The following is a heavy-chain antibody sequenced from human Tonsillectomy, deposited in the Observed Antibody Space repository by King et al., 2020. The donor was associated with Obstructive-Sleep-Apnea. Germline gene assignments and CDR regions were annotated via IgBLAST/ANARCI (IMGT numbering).Heavy chain of an antibody. CDR3: AKDRAGLEYYDILTGYYSDAFDI. J-gene: IGHJ3*02. D-gene: IGHD3-9*01. Sequence: VQLVESWGGLVQPGGSMKLSCAASGFTFCIYAMRCVRLAPGKGLEWFSAISGRGGMTYYADSVEGRFTISRDNSKNTLYLQMNSLRAEDTAVYYCAKDRAGLEYYDILTGYYSDAFDIWGQGTMVTVSS. CDR1: GFTFCIYA. V-gene: IGHV3-23*04. CDR2: ISGRGGMT.